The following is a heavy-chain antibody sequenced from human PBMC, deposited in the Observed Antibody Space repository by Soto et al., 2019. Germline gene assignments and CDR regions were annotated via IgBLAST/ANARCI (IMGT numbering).Heavy chain of an antibody. CDR3: ANGGRQWLVTSDFNY. D-gene: IGHD6-19*01. J-gene: IGHJ4*02. CDR2: VSHDGRNT. CDR1: GFTFSDYA. Sequence: VQLVESGGGVVQPGRSLRLSCAASGFTFSDYAMHWVRQAPGKGLEWVAVVSHDGRNTHYADSVKGRFTISRDSSKNSVSMELTSLRAENTAVYYCANGGRQWLVTSDFNYWGQGARVTVSS. V-gene: IGHV3-30*18.